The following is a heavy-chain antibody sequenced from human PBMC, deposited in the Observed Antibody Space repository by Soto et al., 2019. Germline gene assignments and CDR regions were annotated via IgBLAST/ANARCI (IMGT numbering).Heavy chain of an antibody. CDR2: LNPKSGGT. D-gene: IGHD1-26*01. J-gene: IGHJ4*02. V-gene: IGHV1-2*02. CDR3: ARDLAKGGGSAGFDY. Sequence: QVQLVQSGAEVKKPGASVNVSCKASGYTFTVYYMHWVRQAPGQGLEWMGWLNPKSGGTMYPQKFQGRVTMPWDTSISTAYMALTRLRSDDTAVDYCARDLAKGGGSAGFDYWGQGTLVTVSS. CDR1: GYTFTVYY.